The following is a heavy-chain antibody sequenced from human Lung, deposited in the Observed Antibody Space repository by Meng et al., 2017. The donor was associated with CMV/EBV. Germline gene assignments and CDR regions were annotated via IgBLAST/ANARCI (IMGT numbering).Heavy chain of an antibody. J-gene: IGHJ4*02. Sequence: VQLQQWGAGLLKPSGALSLTCAVYGGSFSGYYWSWIRQPPGKGLEWIGEINHSGSTNYNPSLKSRVTISVDTSKNQFSLKLSSVTAADTAVYYCARGFLSFVRVFDYWGQGTLVTVSS. CDR1: GGSFSGYY. D-gene: IGHD2/OR15-2a*01. V-gene: IGHV4-34*01. CDR3: ARGFLSFVRVFDY. CDR2: INHSGST.